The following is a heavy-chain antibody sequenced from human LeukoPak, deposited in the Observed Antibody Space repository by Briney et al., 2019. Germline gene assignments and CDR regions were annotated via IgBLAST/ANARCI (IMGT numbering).Heavy chain of an antibody. CDR2: IYYSGST. V-gene: IGHV4-39*07. J-gene: IGHJ3*02. D-gene: IGHD3-22*01. Sequence: SETLSLTCTVSGGSISSSSYYWGWNRQPPGKGLEWIGSIYYSGSTYYNSSLKSRVTISVDTSKNQFSLKLSSVTAADTAVYYCASAYYYDSSGYYPDAFDIWGQGTMVTVSS. CDR3: ASAYYYDSSGYYPDAFDI. CDR1: GGSISSSSYY.